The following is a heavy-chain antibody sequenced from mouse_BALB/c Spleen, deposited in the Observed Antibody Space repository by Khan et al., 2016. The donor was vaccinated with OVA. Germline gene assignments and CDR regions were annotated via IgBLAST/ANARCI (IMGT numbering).Heavy chain of an antibody. CDR3: ARDGSRYNYAMDY. V-gene: IGHV3-2*02. D-gene: IGHD2-3*01. J-gene: IGHJ4*01. CDR2: ISYSGST. CDR1: GYSITSDYA. Sequence: EVQLQESGPGLVKPSQSLSITCPVTGYSITSDYAWNWIRQFPGNKLEWMGYISYSGSTNYNPALKSRISITRDTSKNQFFLQLNSVTTEDTATYYCARDGSRYNYAMDYWGQGTSVTVSS.